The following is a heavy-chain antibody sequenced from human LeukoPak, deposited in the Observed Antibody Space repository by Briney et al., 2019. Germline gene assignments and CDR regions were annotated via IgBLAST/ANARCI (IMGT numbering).Heavy chain of an antibody. CDR3: ARDPYGDYGYYGMDV. Sequence: ASVKVSCKASGYTFTGYYMHWVRQAPGQGLEWMGWINPNSGGTNYAQKFQGRVTMTRDTSISTAYMELSRLRSDDTAVYYCARDPYGDYGYYGMDVWGQGTTVTVSS. D-gene: IGHD4-17*01. J-gene: IGHJ6*02. CDR1: GYTFTGYY. V-gene: IGHV1-2*02. CDR2: INPNSGGT.